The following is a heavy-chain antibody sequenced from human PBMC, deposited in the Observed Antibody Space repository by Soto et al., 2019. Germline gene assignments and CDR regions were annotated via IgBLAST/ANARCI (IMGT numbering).Heavy chain of an antibody. Sequence: GGSLRLSCAASRFTFSSYAMSWVRQAPGKGLEWVSTISGSGGSTYYADSVEGRFTISRDNSKNTLYLQMNSLRAEDTAVYYCAKALIVVVVAAARGSFDIWGQGTVVTVSS. V-gene: IGHV3-23*01. CDR3: AKALIVVVVAAARGSFDI. J-gene: IGHJ3*02. CDR2: ISGSGGST. D-gene: IGHD2-15*01. CDR1: RFTFSSYA.